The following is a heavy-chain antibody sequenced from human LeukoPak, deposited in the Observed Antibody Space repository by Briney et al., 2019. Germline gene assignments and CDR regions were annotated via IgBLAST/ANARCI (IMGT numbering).Heavy chain of an antibody. CDR2: MNPNSGNT. J-gene: IGHJ5*02. CDR3: ARGDSEYCSGGSCYHTSMYNWFDP. Sequence: ASVKVSCKASGYTFTSYDINWVRQATGQGLEWMGWMNPNSGNTGYAQKFQGRVTMTRNTSISTAYMELSSLRSEDTAVYYCARGDSEYCSGGSCYHTSMYNWFDPWGQGTLVTVSS. D-gene: IGHD2-15*01. CDR1: GYTFTSYD. V-gene: IGHV1-8*01.